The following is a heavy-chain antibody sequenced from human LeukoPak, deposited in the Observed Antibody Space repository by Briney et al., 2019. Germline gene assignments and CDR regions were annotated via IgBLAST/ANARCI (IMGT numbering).Heavy chain of an antibody. D-gene: IGHD2-2*01. V-gene: IGHV4-30-4*01. Sequence: SQTLSLTCTVSGGSISSGDYYWSWIRQPPGKGLEWIVYIYDSGSTYHNPSLKSPVTISVDTTKNQFSLKLSSVTAADTAVYYCASLLGYCSRTSCYPDYWGQGTLATVPS. CDR2: IYDSGST. J-gene: IGHJ4*02. CDR1: GGSISSGDYY. CDR3: ASLLGYCSRTSCYPDY.